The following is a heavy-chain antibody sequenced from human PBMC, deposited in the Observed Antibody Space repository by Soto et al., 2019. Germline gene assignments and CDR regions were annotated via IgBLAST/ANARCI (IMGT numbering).Heavy chain of an antibody. V-gene: IGHV3-23*01. CDR1: GFTFSSYA. CDR3: ARSGITMVRGGVYYYYGMDV. CDR2: ISGSGGST. J-gene: IGHJ6*02. D-gene: IGHD3-10*01. Sequence: GGSLRLSCAASGFTFSSYAMSWVRQAPGKGLEWVSAISGSGGSTYYADSVKGRFTISRDNSKNTLYLQMNSLRAEDTAVYYCARSGITMVRGGVYYYYGMDVWGQGTTVTVSS.